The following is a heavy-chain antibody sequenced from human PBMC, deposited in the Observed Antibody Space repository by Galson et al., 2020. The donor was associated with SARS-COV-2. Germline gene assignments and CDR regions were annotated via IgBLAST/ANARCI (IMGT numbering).Heavy chain of an antibody. CDR1: GFTFNSNY. J-gene: IGHJ4*02. CDR2: IHPSGTDT. CDR3: ARDRRITIL. V-gene: IGHV3-11*06. Sequence: AGGSLRLSCAASGFTFNSNYMSWLRQAPGKGLEWVSHIHPSGTDTKYADSVRGRFTISRDNAKNSLYLQMNSLSAEDTAVYYCARDRRITILGGQGALVTVSS. D-gene: IGHD3-3*01.